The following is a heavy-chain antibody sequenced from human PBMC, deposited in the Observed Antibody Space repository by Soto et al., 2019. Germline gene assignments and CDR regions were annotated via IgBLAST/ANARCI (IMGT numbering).Heavy chain of an antibody. J-gene: IGHJ4*02. Sequence: XESLKISCKGSGYSFTSYWISLVRQMPGKGLEWMGRIDPSDSYTNYSPSFQGHVTISADKSISTAYLQWSSLKASDTAMYYCARLDYYGSGSYLKSFDYWGQGTLVTVSS. CDR3: ARLDYYGSGSYLKSFDY. D-gene: IGHD3-10*01. CDR1: GYSFTSYW. V-gene: IGHV5-10-1*01. CDR2: IDPSDSYT.